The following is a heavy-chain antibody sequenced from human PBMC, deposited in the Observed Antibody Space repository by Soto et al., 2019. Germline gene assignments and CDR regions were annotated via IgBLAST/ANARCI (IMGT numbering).Heavy chain of an antibody. CDR3: VIDRTNPLPELFDL. J-gene: IGHJ5*02. V-gene: IGHV4-4*07. CDR2: IYATGST. D-gene: IGHD3-10*01. CDR1: GASISGFY. Sequence: SETLSLTCTVCGASISGFYWSWIRKSAWKGLEWIGRIYATGSTDYNPSLKSRVMMSVDTSKKQFSLKLRSVTAADTAVYYCVIDRTNPLPELFDLCGQG.